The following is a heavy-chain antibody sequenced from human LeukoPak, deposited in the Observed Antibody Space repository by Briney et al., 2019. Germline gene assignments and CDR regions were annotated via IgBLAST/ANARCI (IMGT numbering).Heavy chain of an antibody. D-gene: IGHD3-10*01. Sequence: QRGGSLRLPCVASGFTFSSYGMSWVRQSLGKGLEWVSYISSTSSTIYYADSVKGRSTISRDNARNSLYLQMNSLRDEDTAVYYCARPTSGFYKFWGQGT. J-gene: IGHJ4*02. V-gene: IGHV3-48*02. CDR2: ISSTSSTI. CDR3: ARPTSGFYKF. CDR1: GFTFSSYG.